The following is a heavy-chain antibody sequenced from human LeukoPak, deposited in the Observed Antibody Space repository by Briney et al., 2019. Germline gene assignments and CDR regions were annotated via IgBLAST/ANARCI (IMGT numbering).Heavy chain of an antibody. CDR2: ISGSAGHT. CDR1: GFTFSNYA. CDR3: AKVLYSYGFDAFDI. D-gene: IGHD5-18*01. V-gene: IGHV3-23*01. J-gene: IGHJ3*02. Sequence: PGGSLRLSCAASGFTFSNYAMSWVRQAPGKGLEWVSAISGSAGHTYYADSVKGRFTISRDNSKNTLYLQMNSLRAEDTAVYYCAKVLYSYGFDAFDIWGQGTMVTVSS.